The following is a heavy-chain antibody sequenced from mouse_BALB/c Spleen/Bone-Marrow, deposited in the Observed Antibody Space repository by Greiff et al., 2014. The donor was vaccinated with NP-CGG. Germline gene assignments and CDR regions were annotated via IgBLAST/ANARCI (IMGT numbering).Heavy chain of an antibody. CDR2: ISCYNGAT. J-gene: IGHJ4*01. V-gene: IGHV1S34*01. D-gene: IGHD2-14*01. CDR1: GYSFTGYY. CDR3: ARTEYYRYDGAMDY. Sequence: LVKTGASVKISCKASGYSFTGYYMHWVKQSHGKSLEWIGYISCYNGATSYNQKFKGKATFTVDTSSSTAYMQFNSLTSEDSTVYYCARTEYYRYDGAMDYWGQGTSVTVSS.